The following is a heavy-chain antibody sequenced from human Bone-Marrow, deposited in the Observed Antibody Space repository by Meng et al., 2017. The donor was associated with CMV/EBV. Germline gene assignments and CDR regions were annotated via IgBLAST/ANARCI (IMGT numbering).Heavy chain of an antibody. CDR1: GYTFTSYD. V-gene: IGHV1-46*01. J-gene: IGHJ6*02. Sequence: ASVKVSCKAPGYTFTSYDINWVRQAPGQGLEWMGIINPSGGSTSYAQKFQGRVTMTRDTSTSTVYMELSSLRSEDTAVYYCARGGYSGYDRPLYGMDVWGQGTTVTVSS. CDR2: INPSGGST. CDR3: ARGGYSGYDRPLYGMDV. D-gene: IGHD5-12*01.